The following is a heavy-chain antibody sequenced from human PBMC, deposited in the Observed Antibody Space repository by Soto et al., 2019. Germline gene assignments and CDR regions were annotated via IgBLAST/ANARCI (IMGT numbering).Heavy chain of an antibody. CDR3: ARDYNGYYDSSGYYYGSGGFDY. V-gene: IGHV1-2*04. CDR1: GYTFTGYY. CDR2: INPNSGGT. J-gene: IGHJ4*02. Sequence: GASVKVSCKASGYTFTGYYMHWVRQAPGQGLEWMGWINPNSGGTNYAQKFQGWVTMTRDTSISTAYMELSRLGSDDTAVYYCARDYNGYYDSSGYYYGSGGFDYWGQGSLVTVSS. D-gene: IGHD3-22*01.